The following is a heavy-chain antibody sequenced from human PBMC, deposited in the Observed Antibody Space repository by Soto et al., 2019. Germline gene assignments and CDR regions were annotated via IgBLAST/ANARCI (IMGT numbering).Heavy chain of an antibody. CDR1: GFPFGIYT. J-gene: IGHJ4*02. CDR2: ISSSGTYI. D-gene: IGHD3-10*01. Sequence: GGSLRLSCETSGFPFGIYTMNWVRQAPGKGLEWVSSISSSGTYIDYADSVEGRFAISRDDAKNSVFLEMTSLRVDDTGVYYCAREGNYHEFWGQGTLVTVSS. V-gene: IGHV3-21*04. CDR3: AREGNYHEF.